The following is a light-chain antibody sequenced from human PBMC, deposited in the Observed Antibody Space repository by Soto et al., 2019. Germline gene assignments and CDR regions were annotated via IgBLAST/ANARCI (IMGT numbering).Light chain of an antibody. CDR1: SCAVGGYNY. CDR3: SSYAGTHVV. CDR2: DVT. Sequence: PPTQPPSASLPPGQSVAISRPAPSCAVGGYNYVSWYQQYPGKAPKLMIYDVTKRPSGVPDRLSGSNSGNTASLTVSGHQAEDEADYYCSSYAGTHVVFGTGTKVTVL. J-gene: IGLJ1*01. V-gene: IGLV2-8*01.